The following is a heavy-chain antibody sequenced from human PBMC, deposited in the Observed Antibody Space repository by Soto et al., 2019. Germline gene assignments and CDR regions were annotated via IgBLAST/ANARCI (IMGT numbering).Heavy chain of an antibody. CDR2: IYSGGST. D-gene: IGHD3-10*01. CDR3: ARDSPYGSGSYYTD. Sequence: GSLRLSCAASGFTVSSNYMSWVRQAPGKGLEWVSVIYSGGSTYYADSVKGRFTISRDNSKNTLYLQMNSLRAEDTAVYYCARDSPYGSGSYYTDWGQGTLVTVSS. V-gene: IGHV3-53*01. CDR1: GFTVSSNY. J-gene: IGHJ4*02.